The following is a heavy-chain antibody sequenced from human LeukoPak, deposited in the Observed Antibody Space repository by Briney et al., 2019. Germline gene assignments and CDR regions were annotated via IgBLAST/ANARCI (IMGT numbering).Heavy chain of an antibody. CDR3: ARMYYHDSSDYYWAPDY. CDR2: ISYDGSNK. CDR1: GFTFSSYA. D-gene: IGHD3-22*01. Sequence: QPGRSLRLSCAASGFTFSSYAMHWVRQAPGKGLEWVAVISYDGSNKYYADSVKGRFTISRDNSKNTLYLQMNSLRAEDTAVYYCARMYYHDSSDYYWAPDYWGQGTLVTVSS. J-gene: IGHJ4*02. V-gene: IGHV3-30*04.